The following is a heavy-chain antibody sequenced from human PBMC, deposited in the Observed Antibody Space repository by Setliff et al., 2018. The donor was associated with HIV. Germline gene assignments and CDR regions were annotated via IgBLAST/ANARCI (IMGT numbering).Heavy chain of an antibody. Sequence: GGSLRLSCAASGFMFTSYAMTWVRQAPGKGLEWVSTIRGSGDTTHYADFVKGRFTISRDNAENSLYLRMNSLRTEDTAVYYCVKWNYPNSWGQGTLVTVSS. V-gene: IGHV3-23*01. CDR3: VKWNYPNS. D-gene: IGHD1-7*01. J-gene: IGHJ4*02. CDR2: IRGSGDTT. CDR1: GFMFTSYA.